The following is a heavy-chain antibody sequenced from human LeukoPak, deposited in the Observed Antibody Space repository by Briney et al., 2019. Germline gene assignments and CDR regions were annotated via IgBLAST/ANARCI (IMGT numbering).Heavy chain of an antibody. CDR2: ISGSGGGT. V-gene: IGHV3-23*01. J-gene: IGHJ4*02. Sequence: GGSLRLSCAASGFTFSSSAMSRVRQAPGKGLEWVSTISGSGGGTYYADSVKGRFTISRDNSKNTLYLQMNSLRAEDTAVYYCAKDHTSGWYYFDYWGQGTLVTVSS. CDR3: AKDHTSGWYYFDY. D-gene: IGHD6-19*01. CDR1: GFTFSSSA.